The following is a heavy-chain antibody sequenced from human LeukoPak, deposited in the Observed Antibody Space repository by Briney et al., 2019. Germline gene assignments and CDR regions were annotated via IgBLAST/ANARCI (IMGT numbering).Heavy chain of an antibody. J-gene: IGHJ6*02. D-gene: IGHD3-16*01. V-gene: IGHV3-33*01. CDR3: ARSLPYVPYYYYGMDV. Sequence: GRSLRLSCAASGFTFSSYGMHWVRQAPGKGLEWVAVIWCDGSNKYYADSVKGRFTISRDNSKNTLYLQMNSLRAEDTAVYYCARSLPYVPYYYYGMDVWGQGTTVTVSS. CDR1: GFTFSSYG. CDR2: IWCDGSNK.